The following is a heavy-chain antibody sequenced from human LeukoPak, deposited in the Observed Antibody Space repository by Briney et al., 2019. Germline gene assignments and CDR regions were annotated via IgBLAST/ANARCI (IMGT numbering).Heavy chain of an antibody. J-gene: IGHJ4*02. CDR3: ARVTAYCSSTSCAPVDFDY. CDR1: GFTFSDYY. Sequence: GGSLRLSCAASGFTFSDYYMSWIRQAPGKGLEWVSYISSSGSTIYYADSVKGRFTISRDNAKNSLYLQMNSLRAEDTAVYYCARVTAYCSSTSCAPVDFDYWGQGPLVTVSS. CDR2: ISSSGSTI. D-gene: IGHD2-2*01. V-gene: IGHV3-11*04.